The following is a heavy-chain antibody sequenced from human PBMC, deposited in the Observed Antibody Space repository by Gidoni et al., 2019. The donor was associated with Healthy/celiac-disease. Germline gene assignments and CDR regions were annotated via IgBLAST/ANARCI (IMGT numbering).Heavy chain of an antibody. D-gene: IGHD6-19*01. Sequence: QLQLHESGSGLVKPSQTLSLTCAVSGGSISSGGYSWSWIRQPPGKGLEWIGYIYHSGSTYYNPSLKSRVTISVDRSKNQFSLKLSSVTAADTAVYYCARRPTAVNAFDIWGQGTMVTVSS. CDR2: IYHSGST. J-gene: IGHJ3*02. V-gene: IGHV4-30-2*01. CDR3: ARRPTAVNAFDI. CDR1: GGSISSGGYS.